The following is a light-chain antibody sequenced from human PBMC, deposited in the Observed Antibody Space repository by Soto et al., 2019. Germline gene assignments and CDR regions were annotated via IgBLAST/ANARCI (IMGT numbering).Light chain of an antibody. CDR3: QQYGSSPPNT. V-gene: IGKV3-20*01. CDR1: QSVSGNY. Sequence: EIVLTQSPGTLSLSPGERATLSCRASQSVSGNYLAWYRQKAGQSPRLLIYGSSDRATGNTDRFSGSGSGTDFTLTISRVEPEDFAVYYCQQYGSSPPNTFGQGTKLEIK. CDR2: GSS. J-gene: IGKJ2*01.